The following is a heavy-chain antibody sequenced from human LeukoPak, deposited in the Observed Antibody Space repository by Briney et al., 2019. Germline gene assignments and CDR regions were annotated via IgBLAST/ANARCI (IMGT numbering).Heavy chain of an antibody. CDR3: ARAHKPYSSGYRIYYFDY. Sequence: PGGSLRLSCAVSGFTFSRYDMHWVRQATGKGLEWVSAIGTAGDRYYSGSVKGRFTISRDNARNTLYLQMSSLRAGDTAVYYCARAHKPYSSGYRIYYFDYWGQGTLVTVSS. D-gene: IGHD5-18*01. V-gene: IGHV3-13*01. J-gene: IGHJ4*02. CDR1: GFTFSRYD. CDR2: IGTAGDR.